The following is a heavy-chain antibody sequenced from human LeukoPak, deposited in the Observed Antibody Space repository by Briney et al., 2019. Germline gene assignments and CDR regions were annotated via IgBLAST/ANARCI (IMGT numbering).Heavy chain of an antibody. D-gene: IGHD3-22*01. J-gene: IGHJ4*02. Sequence: SVKVSCKASGGTFSSYAISWVRQAPGQGLEWMGRIIPIFGTANYAQKFQGRVTITTDESTSTAYMELSSLRSEDTAVYYCAVREAGYYYDSSGYYGYWGQGTLATVSS. V-gene: IGHV1-69*05. CDR1: GGTFSSYA. CDR3: AVREAGYYYDSSGYYGY. CDR2: IIPIFGTA.